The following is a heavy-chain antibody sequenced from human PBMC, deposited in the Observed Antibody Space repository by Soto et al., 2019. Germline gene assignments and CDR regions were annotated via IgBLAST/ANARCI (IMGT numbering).Heavy chain of an antibody. J-gene: IGHJ6*03. Sequence: QVQLVESGGGVVQPGRSLRLSCAASGFTFSSYGMHWVRQAPGKGLEWVAVISYDGRNKYYADSVKGRFTISRDNSKNTLYLQMNSLRAEDTAVYYCAKAPVGPYYYGSGSDYMDVWGKGTTVTVSS. D-gene: IGHD3-10*01. CDR1: GFTFSSYG. V-gene: IGHV3-30*18. CDR2: ISYDGRNK. CDR3: AKAPVGPYYYGSGSDYMDV.